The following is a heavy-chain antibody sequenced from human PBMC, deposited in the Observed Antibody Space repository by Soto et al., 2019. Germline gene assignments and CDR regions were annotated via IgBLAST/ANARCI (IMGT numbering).Heavy chain of an antibody. J-gene: IGHJ4*02. Sequence: PGGSLRLSCAASGFTVSNNYMSWVRQAPGKGLEWVSVIYSGGDTYYADSVKGRFTISRDNSKNMLYVEMNSLRAEDTAVYYCAKSGPADRDYWGQGTLVTVSS. CDR2: IYSGGDT. V-gene: IGHV3-66*01. CDR3: AKSGPADRDY. D-gene: IGHD6-25*01. CDR1: GFTVSNNY.